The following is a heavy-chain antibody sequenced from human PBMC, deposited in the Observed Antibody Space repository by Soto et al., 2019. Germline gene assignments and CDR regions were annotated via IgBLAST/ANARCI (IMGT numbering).Heavy chain of an antibody. V-gene: IGHV3-74*01. J-gene: IGHJ6*02. Sequence: EVQLVESGGGLVQPGGSLRLSCAASGFTFSSYWMHWVRQAPGKGLVWVSRINSDGSSTSYADSVKGRFTISRDNAKHALYLQMNSLRAEDTAVYYCARDPLRFLEWSDNGMDVWGQGTTVTVSS. D-gene: IGHD3-3*01. CDR3: ARDPLRFLEWSDNGMDV. CDR2: INSDGSST. CDR1: GFTFSSYW.